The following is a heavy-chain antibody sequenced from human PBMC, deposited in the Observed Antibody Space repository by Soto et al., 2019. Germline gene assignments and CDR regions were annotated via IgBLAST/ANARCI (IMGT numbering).Heavy chain of an antibody. CDR3: ARVERGTATTVVDAFDI. D-gene: IGHD1-1*01. CDR2: MSHSGGT. Sequence: QVQIQQWGAGLLKPSETLSLTCAVYGGFVSSGNYYWSWIRQPPGKGLEWIGEMSHSGGTHFNPSLKSRVTISVDTSKNQFSLKMSSVTAADTALYYCARVERGTATTVVDAFDIWGPGTMVTVSS. CDR1: GGFVSSGNYY. J-gene: IGHJ3*02. V-gene: IGHV4-34*01.